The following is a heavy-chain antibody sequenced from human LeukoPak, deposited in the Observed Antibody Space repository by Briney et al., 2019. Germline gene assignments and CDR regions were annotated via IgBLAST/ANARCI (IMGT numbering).Heavy chain of an antibody. CDR1: GGSFSGYY. D-gene: IGHD6-13*01. V-gene: IGHV4-34*01. J-gene: IGHJ4*02. CDR2: INHSGST. CDR3: ARGQDIAAAGRGDY. Sequence: PSETLSLTCAVYGGSFSGYYWSWIRQPPGKGLEWIGEINHSGSTNYNPSLKSRVTISVDTSKNQFSLKLSSVTAADTAVYYCARGQDIAAAGRGDYWGQGTLVTVSS.